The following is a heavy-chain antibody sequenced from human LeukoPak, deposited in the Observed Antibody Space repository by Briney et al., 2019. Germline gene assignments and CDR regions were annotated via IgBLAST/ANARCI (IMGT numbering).Heavy chain of an antibody. D-gene: IGHD4-11*01. CDR1: DDSITMYY. Sequence: PSETLSLTCTVSDDSITMYYWTWIRQPPGKGLEWIGYVDHTGSTKFNPSLNGRVSVSRDTSNNFFSLRLRSVTAADTAVYFCARGRVSSSTWYSTYYYFFYMDFWGKGTTVTVSS. V-gene: IGHV4-59*01. CDR3: ARGRVSSSTWYSTYYYFFYMDF. J-gene: IGHJ6*03. CDR2: VDHTGST.